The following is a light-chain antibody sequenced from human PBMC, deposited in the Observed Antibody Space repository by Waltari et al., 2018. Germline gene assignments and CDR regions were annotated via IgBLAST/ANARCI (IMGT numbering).Light chain of an antibody. CDR1: QSVGSSS. CDR3: QQHCTLPAT. V-gene: IGKV3-20*01. CDR2: RAS. J-gene: IGKJ1*01. Sequence: EIVLTQSPGTASLSPGERATLSCRASQSVGSSSLAWYQQKPGQAPRLVIYRASRRATGIPDRFSGSGSGTDFSLTISRLEPEDFAVYYCQQHCTLPATFGQGTKVEIK.